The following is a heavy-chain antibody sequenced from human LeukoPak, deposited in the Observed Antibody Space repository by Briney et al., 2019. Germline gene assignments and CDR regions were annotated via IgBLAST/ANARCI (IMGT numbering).Heavy chain of an antibody. CDR1: DGSISSGSYY. V-gene: IGHV4-61*02. J-gene: IGHJ6*03. CDR3: ARDRYYYMDV. Sequence: PSQTLSLTCTVSDGSISSGSYYWSWIRQPAGKGLEWIGRIYTSGSTNYNPSLKSRVTISVDTSKNQFSLKLSSVTAADTAVYYCARDRYYYMDVWGKGTTVTVSS. CDR2: IYTSGST.